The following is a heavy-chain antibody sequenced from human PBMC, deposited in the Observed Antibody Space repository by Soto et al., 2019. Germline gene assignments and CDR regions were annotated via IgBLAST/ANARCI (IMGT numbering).Heavy chain of an antibody. CDR2: IYYSGST. Sequence: SETLSLTCTVSGGSINSGDYYWSCIRQPPGKGLEWIAYIYYSGSTYYNPSLKSRAIISVDTSKNQVSLKLSSVTAADTAVYYCARERSAYYYDSSGYWAFDIWGQGTMVTVSS. CDR1: GGSINSGDYY. J-gene: IGHJ3*02. V-gene: IGHV4-30-4*01. CDR3: ARERSAYYYDSSGYWAFDI. D-gene: IGHD3-22*01.